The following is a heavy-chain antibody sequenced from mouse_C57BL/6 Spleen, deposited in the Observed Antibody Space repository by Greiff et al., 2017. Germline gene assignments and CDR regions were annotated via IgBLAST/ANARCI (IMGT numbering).Heavy chain of an antibody. J-gene: IGHJ2*01. Sequence: EVKLQQSGPELVKPGASVKIPCTASGYTFTDYNMDWVKQSHGKSLEWIGDINPYNGGTIYNQKFKGKATMTVDKSSSTAYMELRSLTSEDTAVYYCARMGLPYYFDYWGQGTTLTVSS. CDR3: ARMGLPYYFDY. CDR1: GYTFTDYN. D-gene: IGHD2-2*01. V-gene: IGHV1-18*01. CDR2: INPYNGGT.